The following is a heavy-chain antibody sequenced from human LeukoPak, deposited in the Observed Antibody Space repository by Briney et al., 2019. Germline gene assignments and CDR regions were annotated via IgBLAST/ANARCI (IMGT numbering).Heavy chain of an antibody. CDR3: ARDPGNSYAHGWFAP. D-gene: IGHD5-18*01. V-gene: IGHV1-18*01. CDR1: GYTFTSYG. J-gene: IGHJ5*02. CDR2: ISAYNGNT. Sequence: GASVKVSCKASGYTFTSYGISWVRQAPGQGLEWMGWISAYNGNTNYAQKLQGRVTMTTDTSTSTAYMELRSLRSDDTAVYYLARDPGNSYAHGWFAPWGQGTRVPVSS.